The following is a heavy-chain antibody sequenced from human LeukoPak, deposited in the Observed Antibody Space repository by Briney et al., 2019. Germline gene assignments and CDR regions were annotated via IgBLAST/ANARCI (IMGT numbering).Heavy chain of an antibody. Sequence: GGSLRLSCAASGFTFSNYWMTWVRQAPGKGLEWVANIKKDGSEKYYVDSVKGRFTISRDNAKKSLYLQMNSLRAEDTAVYYCARHLSGVTGYTYGRGIDYWGQGTLVTVSS. D-gene: IGHD5-18*01. J-gene: IGHJ4*02. CDR3: ARHLSGVTGYTYGRGIDY. CDR2: IKKDGSEK. CDR1: GFTFSNYW. V-gene: IGHV3-7*01.